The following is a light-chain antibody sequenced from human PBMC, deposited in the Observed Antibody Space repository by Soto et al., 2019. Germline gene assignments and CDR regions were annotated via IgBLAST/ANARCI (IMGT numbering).Light chain of an antibody. V-gene: IGKV3-11*01. Sequence: EIVLTQSPATLSLSPGERATLSCRASQSLSSYLAWYQQKRGQAPRLLIYDASKRATGIPARFSGSGSGTDFTLSISSLEPEDFAVYYCQQRSDWPLTFGGGTKVEFK. J-gene: IGKJ4*01. CDR2: DAS. CDR1: QSLSSY. CDR3: QQRSDWPLT.